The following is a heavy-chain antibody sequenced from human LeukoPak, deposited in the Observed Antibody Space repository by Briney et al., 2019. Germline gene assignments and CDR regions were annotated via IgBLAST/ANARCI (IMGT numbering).Heavy chain of an antibody. D-gene: IGHD3-22*01. V-gene: IGHV1-18*01. CDR1: GYTFTSYG. Sequence: ASVKVSCKASGYTFTSYGISWVRQAPGQGLEWMGWISAYNGNTNYAQKLQGRVTMTTDTSTSTAYMELRSLRSDDTAVYYCARENPSEYYYDSSGYYSPDAFDIWGQGTMVTVSS. J-gene: IGHJ3*02. CDR2: ISAYNGNT. CDR3: ARENPSEYYYDSSGYYSPDAFDI.